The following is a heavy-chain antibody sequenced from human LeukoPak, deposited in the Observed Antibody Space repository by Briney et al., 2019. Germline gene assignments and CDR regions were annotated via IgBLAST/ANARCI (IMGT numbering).Heavy chain of an antibody. Sequence: SVKVSCKASGGTFSSYAISWVRQAPGQGLEWMGGIIPIFGTANYAQKFQGRVTITADESTSTAYMELSSLRSEDTAVYYCARGPLHYYGSGSPIPLDYYYYYMDVWGKGTTVTISS. CDR2: IIPIFGTA. J-gene: IGHJ6*03. V-gene: IGHV1-69*13. CDR3: ARGPLHYYGSGSPIPLDYYYYYMDV. D-gene: IGHD3-10*01. CDR1: GGTFSSYA.